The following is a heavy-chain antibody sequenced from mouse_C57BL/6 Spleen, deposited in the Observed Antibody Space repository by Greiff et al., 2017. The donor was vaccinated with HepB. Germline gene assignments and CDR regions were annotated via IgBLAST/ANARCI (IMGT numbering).Heavy chain of an antibody. Sequence: LVESGAELVKPGASVKLSCTASGFNIKDYYMHWVKQRTEQGLEWIGRIDPEDGETKYAPKFPGKATITADTSSNTAYLQLSSLTSEDTAVYYCARAGLLPLGDWGKGTTVTVSS. J-gene: IGHJ4*01. CDR2: IDPEDGET. CDR3: ARAGLLPLGD. CDR1: GFNIKDYY. D-gene: IGHD2-3*01. V-gene: IGHV14-2*01.